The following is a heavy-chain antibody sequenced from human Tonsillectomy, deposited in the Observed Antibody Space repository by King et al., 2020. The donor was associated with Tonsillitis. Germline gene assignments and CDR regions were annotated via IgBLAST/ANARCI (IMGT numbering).Heavy chain of an antibody. J-gene: IGHJ4*02. V-gene: IGHV3-23*04. CDR3: AKAIWAGGLGSHYLDY. D-gene: IGHD2-2*02. CDR1: GFTFSSYA. CDR2: VSGSGGSP. Sequence: VQLVESGGGLVQPGGSLSLSCAASGFTFSSYAMSWVRQAPGKGLEWVSAVSGSGGSPYYADSVKGRFTISRDNSKNTLYLQMNSLRAEDTAVYYCAKAIWAGGLGSHYLDYWGQGTLVTVSS.